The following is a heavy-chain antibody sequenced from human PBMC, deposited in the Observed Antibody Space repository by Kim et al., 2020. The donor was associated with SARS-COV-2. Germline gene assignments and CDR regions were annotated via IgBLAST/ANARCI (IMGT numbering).Heavy chain of an antibody. Sequence: SETLSLTCTVSGGSVSSGSYYWSWIRQPPGKGLEWIGYIYYSGSTNYNPSLKSRVTISVDTSKNQFSLKLSSVTAADTAVYYCARDIYSSSWDYYYYGMDVWGQGTTVTVSS. CDR2: IYYSGST. V-gene: IGHV4-61*01. D-gene: IGHD6-13*01. J-gene: IGHJ6*02. CDR3: ARDIYSSSWDYYYYGMDV. CDR1: GGSVSSGSYY.